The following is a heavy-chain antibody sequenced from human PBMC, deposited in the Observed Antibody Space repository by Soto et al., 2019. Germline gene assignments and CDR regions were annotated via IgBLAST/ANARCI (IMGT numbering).Heavy chain of an antibody. V-gene: IGHV3-9*01. CDR1: GFTFDDYA. J-gene: IGHJ4*02. CDR2: ISWNSGSI. D-gene: IGHD6-19*01. CDR3: AKDRPNSSGWYVDGFDY. Sequence: EVQLVESGGGLVQPGRSLRLSCAASGFTFDDYAMHWVRQAPGKGLEWVSGISWNSGSIGYVDSVKGRFTISRDNAKNSLYLQMNSLRAEDTALYYCAKDRPNSSGWYVDGFDYWGQGTLVTVSS.